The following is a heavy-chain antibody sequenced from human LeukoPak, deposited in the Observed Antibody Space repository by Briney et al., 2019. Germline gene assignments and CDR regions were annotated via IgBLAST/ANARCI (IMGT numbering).Heavy chain of an antibody. CDR2: ISDSGGST. CDR3: ARSGGWYDY. D-gene: IGHD4-23*01. V-gene: IGHV3-23*01. J-gene: IGHJ5*01. CDR1: GFTFSSYA. Sequence: GGSLRLSCAASGFTFSSYAMSWVRQAPGKGLEWVSTISDSGGSTYYSDSVKGRFTISRDNSKNTLYLQMTSLRAEDTAVYYCARSGGWYDYWGHGTLVTVSS.